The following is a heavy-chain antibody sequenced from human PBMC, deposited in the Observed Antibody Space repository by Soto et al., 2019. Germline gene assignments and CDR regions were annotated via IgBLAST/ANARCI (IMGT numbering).Heavy chain of an antibody. CDR1: GDSVSSNSAA. V-gene: IGHV6-1*01. D-gene: IGHD6-6*01. CDR3: ATAKQLVPYDAFDI. J-gene: IGHJ3*02. Sequence: SQTLSLTCAISGDSVSSNSAAWNWIRQSPSRGLEWLGRTYYRSKWYNDYAVSVKSRITINPDTTKNQFSLQLNTVNPEDTTVYYCATAKQLVPYDAFDIRGQGTMVTVSS. CDR2: TYYRSKWYN.